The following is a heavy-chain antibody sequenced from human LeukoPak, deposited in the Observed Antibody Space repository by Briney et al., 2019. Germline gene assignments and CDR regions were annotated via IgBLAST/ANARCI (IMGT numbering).Heavy chain of an antibody. Sequence: GGSLRLSCAASGLTFSDYYMSWIRQAPGKGLEWVSYISSSGTTIYYADSVKGRFTISRDNAKNSLYLQMNSLRAKDTAVYFCARWDSSGCLDYWGQGTLVTVSS. CDR1: GLTFSDYY. CDR2: ISSSGTTI. J-gene: IGHJ4*02. D-gene: IGHD3-22*01. V-gene: IGHV3-11*01. CDR3: ARWDSSGCLDY.